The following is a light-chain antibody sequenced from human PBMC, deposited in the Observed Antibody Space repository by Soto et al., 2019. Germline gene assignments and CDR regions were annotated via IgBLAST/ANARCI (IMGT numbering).Light chain of an antibody. Sequence: DIQMTQSPSTLSASVGDRVTITCRASQSISSWLAWYQQKPGKAPKLLIYKASSLESGVPSRFSGRGSGTEFPLTISSLQPDDFATYYCQQYNSYPWPFGQGTKVEIK. J-gene: IGKJ1*01. CDR1: QSISSW. CDR2: KAS. V-gene: IGKV1-5*03. CDR3: QQYNSYPWP.